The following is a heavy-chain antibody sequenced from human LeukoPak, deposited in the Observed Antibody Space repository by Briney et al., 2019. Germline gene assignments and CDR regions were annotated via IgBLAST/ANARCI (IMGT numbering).Heavy chain of an antibody. V-gene: IGHV5-51*01. Sequence: GESLKISCKGSGYSFTSYWIGWVRQMPGKGLEWMGIIYPGDSDTRYSPSFQGQVTISADKSISTAYLQLRSLKGSDTGMYYCARCREYYYDSSGYVYWGQGTLVTVSS. CDR3: ARCREYYYDSSGYVY. CDR1: GYSFTSYW. CDR2: IYPGDSDT. D-gene: IGHD3-22*01. J-gene: IGHJ4*02.